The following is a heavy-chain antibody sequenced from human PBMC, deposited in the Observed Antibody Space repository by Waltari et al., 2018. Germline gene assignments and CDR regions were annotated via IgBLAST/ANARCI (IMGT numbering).Heavy chain of an antibody. J-gene: IGHJ4*02. CDR1: GYSIDRGYF. Sequence: QVQLQESCPGLVKPSETLSLTCDVSGYSIDRGYFWGWFRQPPGKGLEWIGTIFHAGFTTDTPSLKGRAYMSVDTSKNQFSLSLSSVTAADTAVYYCARAPGVAAAAYFDYWGQGILVTVSS. V-gene: IGHV4-38-2*01. D-gene: IGHD6-13*01. CDR2: IFHAGFT. CDR3: ARAPGVAAAAYFDY.